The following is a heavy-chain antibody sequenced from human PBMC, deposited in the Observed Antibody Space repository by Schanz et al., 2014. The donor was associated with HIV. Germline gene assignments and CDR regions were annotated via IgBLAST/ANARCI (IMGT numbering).Heavy chain of an antibody. CDR2: ISSSGGGT. V-gene: IGHV3-23*01. CDR3: ARDLPNPYFDFSGDASDY. CDR1: GFTFSTYA. D-gene: IGHD3-22*01. Sequence: EVKLSESGGGLVQPGGSLRLSCVASGFTFSTYAMSWVRQAPGKGLEWVSGISSSGGGTFYADSVKGRFTISRDNSKNTLYLQMNSLRVEDTAVYYCARDLPNPYFDFSGDASDYWGQGALVTVSS. J-gene: IGHJ4*02.